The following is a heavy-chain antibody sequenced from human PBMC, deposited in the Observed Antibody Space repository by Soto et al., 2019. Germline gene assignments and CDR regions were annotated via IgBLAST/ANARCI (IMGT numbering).Heavy chain of an antibody. CDR1: GGSISSSSYY. D-gene: IGHD3-22*01. CDR2: IYYSGST. J-gene: IGHJ5*02. Sequence: PSETLSLTCTVSGGSISSSSYYWGWIRQPPGKGLEWIGSIYYSGSTYYNPSLKSRVTISVDTSKNQFSLKLSSVTAADTAVYYCARHTIVVVRPVFDPWGQGTLVTVSS. V-gene: IGHV4-39*01. CDR3: ARHTIVVVRPVFDP.